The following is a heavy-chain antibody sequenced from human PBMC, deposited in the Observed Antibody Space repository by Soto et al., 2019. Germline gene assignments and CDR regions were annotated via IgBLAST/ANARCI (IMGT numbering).Heavy chain of an antibody. J-gene: IGHJ4*02. CDR3: ARAQSFYFDY. CDR2: INPNSGGT. CDR1: GYTFTDYD. Sequence: QVQLVQSGAEVKRPGASVKVSCRASGYTFTDYDMHWVRQAPGHGLEWMGWINPNSGGTNYAQNLQGWVTMTRDTSISTAYMELSRLRSDDTAVYYCARAQSFYFDYWGQGTLVTVSS. V-gene: IGHV1-2*04.